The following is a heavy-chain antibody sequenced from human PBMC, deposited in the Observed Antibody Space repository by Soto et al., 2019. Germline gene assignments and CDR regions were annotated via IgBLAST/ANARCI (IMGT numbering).Heavy chain of an antibody. D-gene: IGHD6-6*01. CDR1: RFAFSSHP. J-gene: IGHJ3*01. CDR3: ARRAFGSSRSFDL. CDR2: ISDGGDLT. Sequence: PGGSLRVSRAASRFAFSSHPIVFCLNAPERGLECVSGISDGGDLTYNADSVKGRFTISRDNSKNILFLQMNSLRAEDTARYYCARRAFGSSRSFDLWGQGTMVTVSS. V-gene: IGHV3-23*01.